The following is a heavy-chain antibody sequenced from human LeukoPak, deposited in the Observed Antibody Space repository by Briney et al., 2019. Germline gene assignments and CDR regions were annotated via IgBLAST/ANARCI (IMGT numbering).Heavy chain of an antibody. V-gene: IGHV4-34*01. CDR1: GGSFSGYF. J-gene: IGHJ3*02. CDR2: INHSGDT. D-gene: IGHD3-3*01. CDR3: ARHLRLLESPFPPRAFDI. Sequence: SETLSVTCAVYGGSFSGYFYNWIRRTPGQGLEWIGEINHSGDTNYNPSLKSRVTMSVDSSKNQLSLSLSSLTAADTAVYYCARHLRLLESPFPPRAFDIWGQGTTVTVSS.